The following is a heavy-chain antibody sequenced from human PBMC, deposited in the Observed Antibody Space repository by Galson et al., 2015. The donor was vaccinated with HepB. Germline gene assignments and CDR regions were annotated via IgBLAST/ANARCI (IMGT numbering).Heavy chain of an antibody. J-gene: IGHJ4*02. D-gene: IGHD2-15*01. V-gene: IGHV3-30*02. Sequence: SLRLSCAASGFTFSSYGMHWVRQAPGKGLEWVAFIRYDGSNKYYADSVKGRFTISRDNSKNTLYLQMNSLGAEDTAVYYCARGGFVNCSGGSCYDYWGQGTLVTVSS. CDR2: IRYDGSNK. CDR3: ARGGFVNCSGGSCYDY. CDR1: GFTFSSYG.